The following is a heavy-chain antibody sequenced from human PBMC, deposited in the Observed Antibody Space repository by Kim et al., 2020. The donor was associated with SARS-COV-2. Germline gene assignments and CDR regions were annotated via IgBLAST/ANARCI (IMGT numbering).Heavy chain of an antibody. CDR1: GGTFSSYT. J-gene: IGHJ6*02. D-gene: IGHD2-2*01. CDR3: ARDQYCSSTSCIKVYGMDV. V-gene: IGHV1-69*04. CDR2: IIPILGIA. Sequence: SVKVSCKASGGTFSSYTISWVRQAPGQGLEWMGRIIPILGIANYAQKFQGRVAITADKSTSTAYMELSSLRSEDTAVYYCARDQYCSSTSCIKVYGMDVWGQGTTVTVSS.